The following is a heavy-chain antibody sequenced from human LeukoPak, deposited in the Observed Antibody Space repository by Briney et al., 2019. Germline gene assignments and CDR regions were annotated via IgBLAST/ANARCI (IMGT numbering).Heavy chain of an antibody. V-gene: IGHV4-39*01. Sequence: SETLSLTCTVSGGSISSSSDYWGWIRQPPGKGLEWIGSIYYSGSTYYNPSLKSRVTISVDTSKNQFSLKLSSVTAADTAVYYCARLGSARIHDAFDIWGQGTMVTVSS. CDR3: ARLGSARIHDAFDI. J-gene: IGHJ3*02. D-gene: IGHD1-14*01. CDR1: GGSISSSSDY. CDR2: IYYSGST.